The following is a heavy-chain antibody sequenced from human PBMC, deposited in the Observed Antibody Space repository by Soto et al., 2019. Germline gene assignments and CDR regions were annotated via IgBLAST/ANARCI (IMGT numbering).Heavy chain of an antibody. D-gene: IGHD3-10*01. CDR2: IIPIFGTA. J-gene: IGHJ4*02. CDR1: GGTFSSYA. V-gene: IGHV1-69*13. CDR3: ARDSSKGSANDY. Sequence: ASVKVSCKASGGTFSSYAISWVRQAPGQGLEWMGGIIPIFGTANYAQKFQGRVTITADESTSTAYMELSSLRSEDTAVYYCARDSSKGSANDYWGQGTLVTVSS.